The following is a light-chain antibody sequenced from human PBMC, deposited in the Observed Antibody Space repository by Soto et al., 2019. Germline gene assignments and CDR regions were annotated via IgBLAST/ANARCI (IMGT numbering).Light chain of an antibody. V-gene: IGLV2-14*01. Sequence: QSALTQPVSVSGSPGQSITISCTGTSSDVGGYNCVSWYQQHPGKAPKLMIYEVSKRASGVSIRFSGSKSGNTASLTISGLQAEDEADYYCSSCTSSSTYVFGTGTKLTVL. CDR3: SSCTSSSTYV. CDR1: SSDVGGYNC. CDR2: EVS. J-gene: IGLJ1*01.